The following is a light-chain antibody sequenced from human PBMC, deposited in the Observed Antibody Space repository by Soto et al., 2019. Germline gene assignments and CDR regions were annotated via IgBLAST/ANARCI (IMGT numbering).Light chain of an antibody. CDR1: QSVSSN. V-gene: IGKV3-15*01. J-gene: IGKJ1*01. Sequence: VMTHSAATLSVSPGASATLSCRASQSVSSNLAWHQQQPGQAPRLLIQGASTGATGIPARFSGSGSGTECTLSISSLQSEDFAVYYCQQYNNWPRTFDQGTKVYI. CDR3: QQYNNWPRT. CDR2: GAS.